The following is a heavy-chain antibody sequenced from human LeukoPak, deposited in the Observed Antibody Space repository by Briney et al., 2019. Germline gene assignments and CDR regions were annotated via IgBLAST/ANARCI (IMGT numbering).Heavy chain of an antibody. V-gene: IGHV3-23*01. D-gene: IGHD3-22*01. Sequence: GGSLRLSCAASGFTFSHFWMSWVRQAPGKGLEWASSVTADGTNTHFADSVKGRFTISRDNSKNTLYLHMNSLRVDDTAVYFCAYYDSSGYYYGRLRYWGQGTPVTVSS. J-gene: IGHJ4*02. CDR2: VTADGTNT. CDR1: GFTFSHFW. CDR3: AYYDSSGYYYGRLRY.